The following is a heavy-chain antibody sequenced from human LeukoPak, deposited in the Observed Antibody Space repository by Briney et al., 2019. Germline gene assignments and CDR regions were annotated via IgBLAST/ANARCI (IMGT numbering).Heavy chain of an antibody. D-gene: IGHD5-18*01. CDR3: ARGNTGMVPSRFDY. J-gene: IGHJ4*02. Sequence: VGSRRLSGAASGCTLSPYGIDWVRQAPGKGLDWVSSIISGSRYIYYAYSSKGRFTISRDNAENSLCLQMNSLRAEDTAVYYCARGNTGMVPSRFDYWGQGTLVTVSS. CDR2: IISGSRYI. CDR1: GCTLSPYG. V-gene: IGHV3-21*01.